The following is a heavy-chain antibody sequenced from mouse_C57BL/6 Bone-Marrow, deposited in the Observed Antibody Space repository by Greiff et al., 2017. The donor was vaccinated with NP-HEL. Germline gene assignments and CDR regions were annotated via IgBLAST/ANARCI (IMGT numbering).Heavy chain of an antibody. CDR3: ARGYAMDY. CDR2: ISSGGSYT. Sequence: EVQGVESGGDLVKPGGSLKLSCAASGFTFSSYGMSWVRQTPDKRLEWVATISSGGSYTYYPDSVKGRFTISRDNAKNTLYLQMSSLKSEDTARYYCARGYAMDYWGQGTSVTVSS. V-gene: IGHV5-6*01. CDR1: GFTFSSYG. J-gene: IGHJ4*01.